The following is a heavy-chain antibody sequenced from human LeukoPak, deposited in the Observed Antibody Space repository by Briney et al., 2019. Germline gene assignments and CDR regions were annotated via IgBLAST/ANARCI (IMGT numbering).Heavy chain of an antibody. Sequence: SQTLSLTCTVSGGSISSGSYYWSWIRQPAGKGLEWIGRIYTSGSTNYNPSLKSRVTISVDTSKNQFSLKLSSVTAADTAVYYCASARDGYNWSYWGQGTLVTVSS. D-gene: IGHD5-24*01. J-gene: IGHJ4*02. CDR3: ASARDGYNWSY. CDR2: IYTSGST. CDR1: GGSISSGSYY. V-gene: IGHV4-61*02.